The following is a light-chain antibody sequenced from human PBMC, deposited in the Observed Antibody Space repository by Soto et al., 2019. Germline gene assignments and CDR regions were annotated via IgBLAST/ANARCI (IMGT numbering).Light chain of an antibody. CDR1: SSNIGSNT. Sequence: QSVLTQPPSASGTPGQRVTISCSGSSSNIGSNTVNWYQQLPGTAPKLLIYSNNQRPSGVPDRFSGSQSGTSASLAISGLQSEDEADYYCAAWDDSLNYVVFGGGTKLTVL. CDR2: SNN. CDR3: AAWDDSLNYVV. J-gene: IGLJ2*01. V-gene: IGLV1-44*01.